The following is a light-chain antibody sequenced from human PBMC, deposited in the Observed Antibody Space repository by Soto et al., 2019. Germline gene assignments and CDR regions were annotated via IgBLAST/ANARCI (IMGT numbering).Light chain of an antibody. J-gene: IGKJ4*01. CDR1: QGIRND. CDR2: AAS. V-gene: IGKV1-6*01. Sequence: AIQMTQSASSLSASVGDRVTITCRASQGIRNDLGWYQQKPGKAHKLLIYAASTLQSGVPSRFSGSGSGTDFTLTISSLQPEDFATYYCLQDYHHPLIFGGGTKVEIE. CDR3: LQDYHHPLI.